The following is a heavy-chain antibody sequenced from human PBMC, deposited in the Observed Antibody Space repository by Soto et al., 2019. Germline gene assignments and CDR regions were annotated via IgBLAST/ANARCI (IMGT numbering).Heavy chain of an antibody. CDR2: INHSGST. J-gene: IGHJ5*02. D-gene: IGHD2-15*01. CDR1: GGSFSGYY. Sequence: PSETLSLTCAVYGGSFSGYYWSWIRQPPGKGLEWIGEINHSGSTNYSPSPTSRVTISVDTSKDQFSLKLSSVTAADTAVYYWPRGMIHTLDWSDHWGQGTLVTVSS. V-gene: IGHV4-34*01. CDR3: PRGMIHTLDWSDH.